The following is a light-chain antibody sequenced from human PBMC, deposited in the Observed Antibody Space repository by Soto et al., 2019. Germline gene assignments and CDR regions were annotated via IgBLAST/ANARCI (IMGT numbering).Light chain of an antibody. J-gene: IGLJ2*01. CDR2: KNN. V-gene: IGLV1-47*01. CDR3: AAWDESLSGPI. Sequence: QSVLTQPPSASETPGQRVTIPCSGSSDNIGSNYVSWYQQLPGTAPKLLIYKNNQRPSWVPDRFSGSKSGTSASLAISGLRSEDEAEYFCAAWDESLSGPIFGGGTQLTVL. CDR1: SDNIGSNY.